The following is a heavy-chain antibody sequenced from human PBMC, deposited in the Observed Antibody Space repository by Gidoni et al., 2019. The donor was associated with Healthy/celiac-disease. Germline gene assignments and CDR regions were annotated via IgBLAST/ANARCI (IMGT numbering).Heavy chain of an antibody. Sequence: EVQLVESGGGLVKPGGSLRLSCAASGFTFRSYSMNWVRQAPGKGLEWVSSISSSSSYIYYADSVKGRFTISRDNAKNSLYLQMNSLRAEDTAVYYCARDSGSLVRGANQAFDIWGQGTMVTVSS. CDR2: ISSSSSYI. J-gene: IGHJ3*02. V-gene: IGHV3-21*01. CDR1: GFTFRSYS. CDR3: ARDSGSLVRGANQAFDI. D-gene: IGHD3-10*01.